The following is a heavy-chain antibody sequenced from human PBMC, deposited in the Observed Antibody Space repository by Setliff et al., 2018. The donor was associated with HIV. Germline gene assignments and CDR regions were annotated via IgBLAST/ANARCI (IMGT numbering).Heavy chain of an antibody. CDR3: TRDKGYAFDI. D-gene: IGHD5-18*01. V-gene: IGHV3-49*04. Sequence: PGGSLRLSCTASGFTFGDYAMSWVRQAPGKGLEWVGFIRSKAYGGTTEYAASVKDRFTVSSDDSKSIAYLQINSLKTEDTAVYYCTRDKGYAFDIWGQGTMVTVSS. CDR1: GFTFGDYA. CDR2: IRSKAYGGTT. J-gene: IGHJ3*02.